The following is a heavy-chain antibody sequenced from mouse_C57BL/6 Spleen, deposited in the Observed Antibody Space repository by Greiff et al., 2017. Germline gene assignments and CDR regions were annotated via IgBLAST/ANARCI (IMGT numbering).Heavy chain of an antibody. CDR2: IDPETGGT. CDR3: TRRHYGSSYRYFDV. CDR1: GYTFTDYE. V-gene: IGHV1-15*01. D-gene: IGHD1-1*01. J-gene: IGHJ1*03. Sequence: QVHVKQSGAELVRPGASVTLSCKASGYTFTDYEMHWVKQTPVHGLEWIGAIDPETGGTAYNQKFKGKAILTADKSSSTAYMELRSLTSEDSAVYYWTRRHYGSSYRYFDVWGTGTTVTVSS.